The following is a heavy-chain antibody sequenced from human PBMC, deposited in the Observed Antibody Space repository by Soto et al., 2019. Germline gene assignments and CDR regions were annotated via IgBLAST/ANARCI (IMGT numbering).Heavy chain of an antibody. CDR3: ARDYSDSNGYYYFDY. V-gene: IGHV4-38-2*02. Sequence: PSATLCLTGAVSYYSIISGYYLGWIRHPPWKGLEWIGSIYHSGSTYYSPSLQSRVTISVDTSRNQFSLRLSSVTAADTAVYYCARDYSDSNGYYYFDYWGQGSLVTVSS. CDR2: IYHSGST. J-gene: IGHJ4*02. CDR1: YYSIISGYY. D-gene: IGHD3-22*01.